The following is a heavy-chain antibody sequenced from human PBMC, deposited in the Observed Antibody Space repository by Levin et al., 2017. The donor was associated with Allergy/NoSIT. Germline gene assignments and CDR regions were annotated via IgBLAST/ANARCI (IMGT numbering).Heavy chain of an antibody. CDR2: ISSSSSTI. Sequence: GGSLRLSCAASGFTFSSYSMNWVRQAPGKGLEWVSYISSSSSTIYYADSVKGRFTISRDNAKNSLYLQMNSLRAEDTAVYYCARDVEYSGSRDYYYGMDVWGQGTTVTVSS. CDR3: ARDVEYSGSRDYYYGMDV. CDR1: GFTFSSYS. J-gene: IGHJ6*02. D-gene: IGHD1-26*01. V-gene: IGHV3-48*01.